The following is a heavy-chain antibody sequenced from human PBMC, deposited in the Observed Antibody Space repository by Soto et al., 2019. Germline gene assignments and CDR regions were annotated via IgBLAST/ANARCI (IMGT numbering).Heavy chain of an antibody. D-gene: IGHD2-15*01. Sequence: SETLSLTCTVSGGSISSSSYYWGWIRQPPGKGLEWIGSIYYSGSTYYNPSLKSRVTISVDTSKNQFSLKLSSVTAADTAVYYCASGTDIVVVVAAANWFDPWGQGTLVTVSS. V-gene: IGHV4-39*01. CDR3: ASGTDIVVVVAAANWFDP. J-gene: IGHJ5*02. CDR2: IYYSGST. CDR1: GGSISSSSYY.